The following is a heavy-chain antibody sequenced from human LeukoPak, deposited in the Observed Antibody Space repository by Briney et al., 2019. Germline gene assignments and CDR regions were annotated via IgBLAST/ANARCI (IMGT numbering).Heavy chain of an antibody. CDR1: GGSISSGSYY. V-gene: IGHV4-61*02. CDR3: ARDLGCSGGSCYFHWFDP. Sequence: SETLSLTCTVSGGSISSGSYYWSWIRQPAGKGLEWIGRIYTSGSTNYNPSLKSRVTMSVDTSKNQFSLKLSSVTAADTAVYYCARDLGCSGGSCYFHWFDPWGQGTLVTVSS. D-gene: IGHD2-15*01. J-gene: IGHJ5*02. CDR2: IYTSGST.